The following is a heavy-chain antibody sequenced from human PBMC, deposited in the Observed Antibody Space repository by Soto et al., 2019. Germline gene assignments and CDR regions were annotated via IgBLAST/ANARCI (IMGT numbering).Heavy chain of an antibody. J-gene: IGHJ6*03. CDR2: INHSGST. Sequence: PWETMYLPGAAYGETLNGYDLGGFCQPPGKGLEWIGEINHSGSTNYNPSLKSRVTISVDTSKNQFSLKLSSVTAADTAVYYCARGAGVGYYYYYHMDIWGKGTTVTVS. D-gene: IGHD6-13*01. CDR3: ARGAGVGYYYYYHMDI. V-gene: IGHV4-34*01. CDR1: GETLNGYD.